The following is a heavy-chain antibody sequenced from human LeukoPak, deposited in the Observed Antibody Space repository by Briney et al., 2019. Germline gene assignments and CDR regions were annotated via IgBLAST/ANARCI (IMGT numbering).Heavy chain of an antibody. V-gene: IGHV1-24*01. J-gene: IGHJ4*02. Sequence: ASVKVSCKVSGYTLTELSMHWVRQAPGKGLEWMGGFDPEDGETIYAQKFQGRVTMTEDTSTDTAHMELSSLRSEDTAVYYCATGVTMIVVVQYFDYWGQGTLVTVSS. CDR1: GYTLTELS. CDR2: FDPEDGET. CDR3: ATGVTMIVVVQYFDY. D-gene: IGHD3-22*01.